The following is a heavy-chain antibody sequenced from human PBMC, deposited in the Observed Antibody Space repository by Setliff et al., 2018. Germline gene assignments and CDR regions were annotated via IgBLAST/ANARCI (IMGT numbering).Heavy chain of an antibody. V-gene: IGHV3-66*01. CDR3: ARDPVPPWLPLDY. CDR1: GFTVSTNY. CDR2: IYSGGST. Sequence: GGSLRLSCAASGFTVSTNYMSWVRQAPGKGLEWGSVIYSGGSTYYADSVKGRFTISRDNAKNSLYLQMNSLRAEDTAVYYCARDPVPPWLPLDYWGQGTLVTVSS. J-gene: IGHJ4*02. D-gene: IGHD5-12*01.